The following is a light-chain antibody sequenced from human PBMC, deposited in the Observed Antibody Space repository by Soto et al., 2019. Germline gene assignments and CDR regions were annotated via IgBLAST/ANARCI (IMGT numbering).Light chain of an antibody. V-gene: IGLV1-44*01. J-gene: IGLJ3*02. CDR2: SDD. CDR1: SSNIGSNA. CDR3: AAWGDSLNTWV. Sequence: QSVLTQPPSASGTPGQRVTISCSGSSSNIGSNAVGWYQHFPGTAPKVLIYSDDQRPSGVPDRFSGSKSGTSASLAISGLQAEDEADYFCAAWGDSLNTWVFGGGTKVTV.